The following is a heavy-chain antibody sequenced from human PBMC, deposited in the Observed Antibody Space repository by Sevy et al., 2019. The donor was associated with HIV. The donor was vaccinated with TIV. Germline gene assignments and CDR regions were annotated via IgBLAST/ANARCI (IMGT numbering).Heavy chain of an antibody. D-gene: IGHD2-15*01. CDR2: ISAYNGNT. V-gene: IGHV1-18*04. Sequence: ASLKVSCKASGYTFTSYGISWVRQAPGQGLEWMGWISAYNGNTNYAQKLQGRVTMTTDTSTSTAYMELRSLRSDDTAVYYCARDLVANHGPDNWFDPWGQGTLVTVSS. CDR1: GYTFTSYG. J-gene: IGHJ5*02. CDR3: ARDLVANHGPDNWFDP.